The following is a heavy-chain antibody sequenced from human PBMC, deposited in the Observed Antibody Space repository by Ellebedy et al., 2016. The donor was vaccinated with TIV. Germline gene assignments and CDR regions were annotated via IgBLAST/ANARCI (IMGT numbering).Heavy chain of an antibody. CDR2: THTGGTT. J-gene: IGHJ6*02. V-gene: IGHV3-53*01. D-gene: IGHD3-10*01. Sequence: PGGSLRLSCAASGLTVSTNYMAWVRQAPGKGLEWVSLTHTGGTTYYSDSMKGRFSVSRDTSTNALYLQIDSLRAEDTAVYYCARDRVAVRGYYYGLDVWGQGTTVIVSS. CDR3: ARDRVAVRGYYYGLDV. CDR1: GLTVSTNY.